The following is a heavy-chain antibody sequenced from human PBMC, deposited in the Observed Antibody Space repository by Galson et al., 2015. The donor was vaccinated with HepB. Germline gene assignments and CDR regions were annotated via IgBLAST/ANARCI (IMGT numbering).Heavy chain of an antibody. D-gene: IGHD3-10*01. CDR3: ARVGRSRDHYFEY. Sequence: SVKVSCKASGYTFTGYYMHWVRQAPGQELEWMGWVNPNTGSTNYAQKFQGRVTMTRDTSITTAYMDLTRLRSDDTAVYYCARVGRSRDHYFEYWGQGTLVTVSS. CDR1: GYTFTGYY. J-gene: IGHJ4*02. V-gene: IGHV1-2*02. CDR2: VNPNTGST.